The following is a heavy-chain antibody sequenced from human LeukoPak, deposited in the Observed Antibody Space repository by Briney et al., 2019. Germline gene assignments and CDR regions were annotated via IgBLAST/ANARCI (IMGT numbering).Heavy chain of an antibody. Sequence: ASVKVSCKASGHSFSSYGISWARQAPGQGLEWMGWISDYMYNGNTKYAQKLQGRVTMTTDTSTSTAYMELRSLRSDDTAVYYCARGAVVAATTPVPPVDYWGQGTLVTVSS. CDR3: ARGAVVAATTPVPPVDY. J-gene: IGHJ4*02. D-gene: IGHD2-15*01. V-gene: IGHV1-18*01. CDR2: ISDYMYNGNT. CDR1: GHSFSSYG.